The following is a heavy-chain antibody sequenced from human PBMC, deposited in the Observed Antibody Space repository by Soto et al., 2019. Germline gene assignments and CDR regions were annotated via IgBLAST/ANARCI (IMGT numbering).Heavy chain of an antibody. V-gene: IGHV4-34*01. J-gene: IGHJ2*01. CDR2: INHSGST. Sequence: PSETLSLTCAVSGGSFSPYFWSWIRQPPGKGLEWIGEINHSGSTNYNPSLTRRATLSVDTSKNQVSLKLTSVTAADTAVYYCARLASGWQYYYFDFWGRGTPVTVSS. CDR1: GGSFSPYF. D-gene: IGHD6-19*01. CDR3: ARLASGWQYYYFDF.